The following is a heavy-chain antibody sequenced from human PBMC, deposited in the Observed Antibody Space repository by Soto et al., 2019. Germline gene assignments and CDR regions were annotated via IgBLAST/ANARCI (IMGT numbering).Heavy chain of an antibody. CDR3: ARVPDR. J-gene: IGHJ5*02. D-gene: IGHD2-2*01. CDR1: VGSISSYY. V-gene: IGHV4-59*12. CDR2: IYHSGST. Sequence: PSETLSLTCTVSVGSISSYYWSWIRQPLGKGLEWIGYIYHSGSTYYNPSLKSRVTISVDRSKNQFSLKLSSVTAADTAVYYCARVPDRWGQGTLVTVSS.